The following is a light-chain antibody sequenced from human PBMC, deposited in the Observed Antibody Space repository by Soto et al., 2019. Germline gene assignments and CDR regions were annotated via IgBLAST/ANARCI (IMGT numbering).Light chain of an antibody. CDR3: QQLNSYPLYT. CDR2: AAS. CDR1: QGISSY. J-gene: IGKJ2*01. V-gene: IGKV1-9*01. Sequence: DIPLTQSPSFLSASVGDRVTITCRASQGISSYLAWYQQKPGKAPKLLIYAASTLQSGVPSRFSGSGSGTEFTLTISRLQPEDFATYYCQQLNSYPLYTFGQGTKLEIK.